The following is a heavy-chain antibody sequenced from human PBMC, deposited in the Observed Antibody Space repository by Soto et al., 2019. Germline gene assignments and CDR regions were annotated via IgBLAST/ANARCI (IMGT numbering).Heavy chain of an antibody. Sequence: QLQLQESGPGLVKPSETLSLTCTVSGGSISSSSYYWGWIRQPPGKGLEWIGSIYYSGSTYYNPSLKSRVTISVDTSKNQFALKLSSVTAADTTVYYCARESSSWPNGRYFQHWGQGTLVTVSS. D-gene: IGHD6-13*01. CDR1: GGSISSSSYY. CDR2: IYYSGST. V-gene: IGHV4-39*02. CDR3: ARESSSWPNGRYFQH. J-gene: IGHJ1*01.